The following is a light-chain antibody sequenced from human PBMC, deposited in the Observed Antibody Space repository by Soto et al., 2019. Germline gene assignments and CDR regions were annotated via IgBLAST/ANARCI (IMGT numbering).Light chain of an antibody. CDR3: CSHTGSYTFI. CDR1: SGDIGGYNY. V-gene: IGLV2-11*01. J-gene: IGLJ2*01. Sequence: QSVLTQPRSVSGSPGQSVAISCTGTSGDIGGYNYVSWYQHHPGQAPKLLIYDVTERPSGVPGRYSGSKSGNTASLTISGLQSEDEADYYCCSHTGSYTFIFGGGTKLTVL. CDR2: DVT.